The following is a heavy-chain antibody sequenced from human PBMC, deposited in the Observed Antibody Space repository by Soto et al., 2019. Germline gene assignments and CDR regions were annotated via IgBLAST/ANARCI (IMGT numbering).Heavy chain of an antibody. CDR2: IIPIFGTA. Sequence: QVQLVQSGAEVKKPGSSVKVSCKASGGTFSSYAISWVRQAPGQGLEWMGVIIPIFGTANDAQKFQGRVTITADESTSTAYMELSSLRSDDTAVYYCASHGITGTWVYYYGMDVWGQGTTVTVSS. D-gene: IGHD1-7*01. CDR3: ASHGITGTWVYYYGMDV. CDR1: GGTFSSYA. J-gene: IGHJ6*02. V-gene: IGHV1-69*12.